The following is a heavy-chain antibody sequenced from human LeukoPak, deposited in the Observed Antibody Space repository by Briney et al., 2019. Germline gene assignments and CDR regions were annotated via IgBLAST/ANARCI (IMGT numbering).Heavy chain of an antibody. J-gene: IGHJ4*02. CDR2: ISYDGSNK. CDR3: AKDHYDYGDYHFDY. Sequence: GGSLRLSCAAPGFTFSSYGMHWVRQAPGKGLEWVAFISYDGSNKYHADSVKGRFTISRDNSKNTLYLQMNSLRAEDTAVYYCAKDHYDYGDYHFDYWGQGTLVTVSS. CDR1: GFTFSSYG. V-gene: IGHV3-30*18. D-gene: IGHD4-17*01.